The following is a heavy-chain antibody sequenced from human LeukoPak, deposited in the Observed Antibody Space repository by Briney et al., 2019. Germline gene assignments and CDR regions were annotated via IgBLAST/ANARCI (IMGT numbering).Heavy chain of an antibody. Sequence: PGGSPRLSCAASGFTFSSYGMHWVRQAPGKGLEWVAFIRYDGSNKYYADSVKGRFTISRDNSKNTLYPQMNSLRAEDTAVYYCAKNVGQLTYYDFWSGPQNYYYYYYMDVWGKGTTVTVSS. CDR1: GFTFSSYG. V-gene: IGHV3-30*02. J-gene: IGHJ6*03. CDR2: IRYDGSNK. CDR3: AKNVGQLTYYDFWSGPQNYYYYYYMDV. D-gene: IGHD3-3*01.